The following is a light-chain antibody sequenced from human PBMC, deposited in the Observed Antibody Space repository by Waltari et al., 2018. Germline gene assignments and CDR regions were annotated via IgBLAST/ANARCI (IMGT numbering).Light chain of an antibody. J-gene: IGKJ5*01. V-gene: IGKV1-5*01. CDR3: QQYYDYPIN. Sequence: DIQMTQSPSALSASVGDRVTITCRASQSVSNWLAWYQQKPGKAPKLLIYDASNLESGVPTRFSGSGTGTEFTLTIRSLQPDDSATYYCQQYYDYPINFGQGTRL. CDR1: QSVSNW. CDR2: DAS.